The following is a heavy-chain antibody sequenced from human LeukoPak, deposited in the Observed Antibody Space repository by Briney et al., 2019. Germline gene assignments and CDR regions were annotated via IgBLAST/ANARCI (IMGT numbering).Heavy chain of an antibody. CDR1: GFTFDDYA. Sequence: PGRSLRLSCAASGFTFDDYAMHWVRQAPGKGLEWVSGISWNSGSIGYADSVKGRFTISRDNAKNSLYLQMNSLRAEDTALYYCAKDIGSGITMVRGVIEPYYGMDVWGQGTTVTVSS. CDR3: AKDIGSGITMVRGVIEPYYGMDV. D-gene: IGHD3-10*01. CDR2: ISWNSGSI. J-gene: IGHJ6*02. V-gene: IGHV3-9*01.